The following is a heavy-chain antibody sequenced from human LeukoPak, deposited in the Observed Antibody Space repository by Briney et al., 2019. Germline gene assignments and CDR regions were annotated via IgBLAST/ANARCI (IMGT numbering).Heavy chain of an antibody. CDR2: ISSSSSYI. J-gene: IGHJ4*02. D-gene: IGHD5-12*01. CDR1: GFMFSNHW. CDR3: ARVLSGQVA. V-gene: IGHV3-21*01. Sequence: GGSLRLSCAASGFMFSNHWMTWVRQAPGKGLEWVSSISSSSSYIYYADSVKGRFAISRDNAKNSLYPQMNSLRAEDTAVYYCARVLSGQVAWGQGTLVTVSS.